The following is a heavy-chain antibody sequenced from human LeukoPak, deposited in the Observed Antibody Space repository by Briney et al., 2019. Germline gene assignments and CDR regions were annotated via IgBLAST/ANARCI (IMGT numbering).Heavy chain of an antibody. D-gene: IGHD5-12*01. CDR2: IYSSGTT. CDR1: GGSISNYY. J-gene: IGHJ5*02. V-gene: IGHV4-4*07. CDR3: ASGSSGYDP. Sequence: SEALSLTCTVCGGSISNYYWSWLRQPAGRGLECIGRIYSSGTTIYNPSLKSRVTMSVDTSKNQFSLKLSSVTAADTAVYFCASGSSGYDPWGQGTLVTVSS.